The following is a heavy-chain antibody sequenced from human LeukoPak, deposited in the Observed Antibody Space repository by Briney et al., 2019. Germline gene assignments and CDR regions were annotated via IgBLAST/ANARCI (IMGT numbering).Heavy chain of an antibody. CDR3: ATQTITLVVVISPFDY. J-gene: IGHJ4*02. CDR1: GFTFNTYP. V-gene: IGHV3-30*02. D-gene: IGHD3-22*01. Sequence: GGSLRLSCAASGFTFNTYPMHWVRQAPGKGLEWVALIQDDGAKTNYADSVRGGFTISRDNSRSTVYLQMNSLKPDDTAVYYCATQTITLVVVISPFDYWGQGPLVTVSS. CDR2: IQDDGAKT.